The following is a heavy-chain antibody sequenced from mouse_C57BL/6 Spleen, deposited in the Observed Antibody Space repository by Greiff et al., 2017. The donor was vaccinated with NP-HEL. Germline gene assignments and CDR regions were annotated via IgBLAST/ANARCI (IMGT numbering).Heavy chain of an antibody. Sequence: QVQLQQSGAELVKPGASVKLSCKASGYTFTSYWMHWVKQRPGRGLEWIGRIDPNSGGTKYNEKFKSKATLTVDKPSSTAYMQLSSLTSEDSAVYYCARDYGSSLRTWFAYWGQGTLVTVSA. J-gene: IGHJ3*01. V-gene: IGHV1-72*01. D-gene: IGHD1-1*01. CDR2: IDPNSGGT. CDR1: GYTFTSYW. CDR3: ARDYGSSLRTWFAY.